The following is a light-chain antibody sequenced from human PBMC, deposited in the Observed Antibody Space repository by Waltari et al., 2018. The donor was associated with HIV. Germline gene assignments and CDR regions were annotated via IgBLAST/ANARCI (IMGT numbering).Light chain of an antibody. CDR3: RQGLQSPYT. J-gene: IGKJ2*01. CDR1: QSLLHTNAYNY. CDR2: MST. Sequence: DILLTQSPLSLPVTPGEPASISCRSPQSLLHTNAYNYLDWFLQKPGKSPQLQIYMSTTRASGVPDRCSGSGSHTDFTLKITRVEAEDIGVYDWRQGLQSPYTFGQGTKLEIK. V-gene: IGKV2-28*01.